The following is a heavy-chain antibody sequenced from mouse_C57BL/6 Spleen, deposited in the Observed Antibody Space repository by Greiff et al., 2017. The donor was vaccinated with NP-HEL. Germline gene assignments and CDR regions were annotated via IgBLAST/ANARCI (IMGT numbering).Heavy chain of an antibody. Sequence: VQLQESGAELVKPGASVKISCKASGYAFSSYWMNWAKQRPGKGLEWIGQIYPGDGDTNYNGKFKGKATLTADKSSSTAYMQLSSLTSEDSAVYFCASSRQLSFAYWGQGTLVTVSA. D-gene: IGHD3-2*02. CDR2: IYPGDGDT. J-gene: IGHJ3*01. CDR1: GYAFSSYW. CDR3: ASSRQLSFAY. V-gene: IGHV1-80*01.